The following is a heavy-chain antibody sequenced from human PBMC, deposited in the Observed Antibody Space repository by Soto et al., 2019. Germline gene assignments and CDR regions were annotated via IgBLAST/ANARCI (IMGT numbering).Heavy chain of an antibody. V-gene: IGHV3-30*03. CDR3: ATGGEVGGVLGDH. Sequence: QVQLVESGGGVVQPGTSLRLSCEASGFAFNKFGMHWVRQAPGKGLEWVAFISYDGSYQYYADSVQGRLTITRDNSMNTLTMQLNSLRREDTAVYYCATGGEVGGVLGDHWGQGTLVTVSS. D-gene: IGHD1-26*01. J-gene: IGHJ4*02. CDR2: ISYDGSYQ. CDR1: GFAFNKFG.